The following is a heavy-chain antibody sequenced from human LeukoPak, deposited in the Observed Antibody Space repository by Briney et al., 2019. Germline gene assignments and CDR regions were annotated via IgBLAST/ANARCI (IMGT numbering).Heavy chain of an antibody. J-gene: IGHJ4*02. D-gene: IGHD3-22*01. CDR2: INPNSGGT. V-gene: IGHV1-2*02. CDR1: GYTFTGYY. Sequence: GASVKVSCKASGYTFTGYYMHWVRQAPGQGLEWMGWINPNSGGTNYAQKFQGRVTMTRDTSISTAYMELSRLRSDDTAVYYCARDASTMIVPADYWGQGTLVTVSS. CDR3: ARDASTMIVPADY.